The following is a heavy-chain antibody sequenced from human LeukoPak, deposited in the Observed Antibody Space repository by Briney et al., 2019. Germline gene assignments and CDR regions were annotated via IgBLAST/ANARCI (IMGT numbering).Heavy chain of an antibody. CDR1: GYSISSGYY. J-gene: IGHJ5*02. Sequence: SETLSLTCTVSGYSISSGYYWGWIRQPPGKGLEWIGSIYHSGSTYYNPSLKSRVTISVDTSKNQFSLKLSSVTAADTAVYYCARDLGTEYQLLDSNWFDPWGLGTLSPSPQ. D-gene: IGHD2-2*01. V-gene: IGHV4-38-2*02. CDR3: ARDLGTEYQLLDSNWFDP. CDR2: IYHSGST.